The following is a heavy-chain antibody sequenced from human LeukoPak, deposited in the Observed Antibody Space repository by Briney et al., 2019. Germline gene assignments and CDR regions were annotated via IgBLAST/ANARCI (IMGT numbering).Heavy chain of an antibody. J-gene: IGHJ2*01. V-gene: IGHV4-61*02. CDR1: GGSISSGSYY. CDR2: IYTSGST. Sequence: SETLSLTCTVSGGSISSGSYYWSWIRQPAGKGLEWIGRIYTSGSTNYNPSLKSRVTISVDTSKNQFSLKLSSVTAADTAVYYCARAHFDLWGRGTLVTVSS. CDR3: ARAHFDL.